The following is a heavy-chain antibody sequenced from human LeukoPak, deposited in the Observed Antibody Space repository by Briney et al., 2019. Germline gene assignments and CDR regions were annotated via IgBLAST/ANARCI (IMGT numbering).Heavy chain of an antibody. V-gene: IGHV1-69*13. D-gene: IGHD4-17*01. CDR1: GGTFSSYA. CDR2: IIPIFGTA. Sequence: ASVKVSRKASGGTFSSYAISWVRQAPGQGLEWMGGIIPIFGTANYAQKFQGRVTITADESTSTAYMELSSLRSEDTAVYYCARDPTSHYGAGYWGQGTLVTVSS. J-gene: IGHJ4*02. CDR3: ARDPTSHYGAGY.